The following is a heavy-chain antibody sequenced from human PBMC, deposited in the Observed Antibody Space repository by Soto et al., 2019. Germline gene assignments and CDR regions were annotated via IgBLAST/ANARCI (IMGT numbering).Heavy chain of an antibody. CDR1: GFTFGDYA. Sequence: GGSLRLSCTASGFTFGDYAMSWFRQAPGKGLEWVGFIRSKAYGGTTEYAASVKGRFTRSRDDSKRIAYLQMNSLKNEDTAEDYCTSDRLERSASAGVYYYYYGMDVWGQGTTVTVSS. CDR2: IRSKAYGGTT. D-gene: IGHD1-1*01. CDR3: TSDRLERSASAGVYYYYYGMDV. J-gene: IGHJ6*02. V-gene: IGHV3-49*03.